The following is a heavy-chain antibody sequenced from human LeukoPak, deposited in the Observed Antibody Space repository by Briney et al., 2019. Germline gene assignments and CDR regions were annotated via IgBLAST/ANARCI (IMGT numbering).Heavy chain of an antibody. CDR1: GYTFTDYA. V-gene: IGHV1-46*01. CDR2: FYPNSAYT. J-gene: IGHJ6*02. CDR3: AREGLSEVFGFDV. Sequence: AASVKVSCKASGYTFTDYAVHWVRQAPGQGLEWLGIFYPNSAYTIYAQTFQGRVTMTGDASTDSAYMELSSLRSEDTAIYFCAREGLSEVFGFDVWGQGTKVTGSS.